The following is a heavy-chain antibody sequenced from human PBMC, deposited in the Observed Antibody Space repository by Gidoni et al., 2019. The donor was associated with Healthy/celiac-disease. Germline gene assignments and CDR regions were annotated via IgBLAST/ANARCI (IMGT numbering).Heavy chain of an antibody. CDR2: IYYSGST. J-gene: IGHJ3*02. V-gene: IGHV4-39*01. CDR1: GASISTSSYY. CDR3: ARTMIVVVTTDAFDI. D-gene: IGHD3-22*01. Sequence: QLQLQESGPGLVKPSETLSLTCTVAGASISTSSYYWGWIRQPPGKGLEWIGSIYYSGSTYYNPSLKSRVTISVDTSKNQFSLKLSSVTAADTAVYYCARTMIVVVTTDAFDIWGQGTMVTVSS.